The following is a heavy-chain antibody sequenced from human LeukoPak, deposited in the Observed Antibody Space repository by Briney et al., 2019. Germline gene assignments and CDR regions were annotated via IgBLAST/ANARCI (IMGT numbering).Heavy chain of an antibody. CDR3: ARARLGVVAVVAATEFDY. V-gene: IGHV4-34*01. J-gene: IGHJ4*02. CDR1: GGSFSGYY. D-gene: IGHD2-15*01. Sequence: SETLSLTCAVYGGSFSGYYWSWIRQPPGKGLEWIGEINHSGSTNYNPSLKSRVTISVDTSKNQFSLKLSSVTAADTAVYYCARARLGVVAVVAATEFDYWGQGTLVTVSS. CDR2: INHSGST.